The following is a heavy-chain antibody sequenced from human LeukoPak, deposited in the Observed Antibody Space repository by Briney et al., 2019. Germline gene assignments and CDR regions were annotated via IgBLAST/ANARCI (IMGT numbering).Heavy chain of an antibody. CDR3: ARETIGNYISDY. V-gene: IGHV4-38-2*02. J-gene: IGHJ4*02. Sequence: SETLSLTCTVSGYSISIGYYWGWVRQPPGKGLEYIGNIYHNGDTYYNPSLKSRVTISVDTSKNQFSLRLNSVTAADTAVYYCARETIGNYISDYWGQGTLVTVSS. CDR2: IYHNGDT. CDR1: GYSISIGYY. D-gene: IGHD1-7*01.